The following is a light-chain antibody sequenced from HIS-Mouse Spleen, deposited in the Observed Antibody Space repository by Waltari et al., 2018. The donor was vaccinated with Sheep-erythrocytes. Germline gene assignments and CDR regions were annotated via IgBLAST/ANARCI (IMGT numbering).Light chain of an antibody. CDR1: SSDLGGCNS. CDR3: SSYAGSNNWV. CDR2: EVS. J-gene: IGLJ3*02. V-gene: IGLV2-8*01. Sequence: QSALTQPPSAPGSPGQPVTIPCTGPSSDLGGCNSASWYQQHPGKAPKLMIYEVSKRPSGVPDRFSGSKSGNTASLTVSGLQAEDEADYYCSSYAGSNNWVFGGGTKLTVL.